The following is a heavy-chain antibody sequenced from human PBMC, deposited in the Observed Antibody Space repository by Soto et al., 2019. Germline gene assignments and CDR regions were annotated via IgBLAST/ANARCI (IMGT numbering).Heavy chain of an antibody. CDR3: ARSLWFGGQGWFDP. Sequence: EVQLVETGGGLIQPGGSLRLSCAASGFTVSSNYMSWVRQAPGKGLEWVSVIYSGGSTYYADSVKGRFTISRDNSKNTLYLQMNSLRAEDTAVYYCARSLWFGGQGWFDPWGQGTLVTVSS. CDR1: GFTVSSNY. J-gene: IGHJ5*02. V-gene: IGHV3-53*02. CDR2: IYSGGST. D-gene: IGHD3-10*01.